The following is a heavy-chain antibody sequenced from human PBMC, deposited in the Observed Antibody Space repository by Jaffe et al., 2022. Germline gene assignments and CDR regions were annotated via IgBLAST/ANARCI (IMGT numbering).Heavy chain of an antibody. J-gene: IGHJ5*02. CDR1: GGSISSSSYY. CDR2: IYYSGST. D-gene: IGHD3-3*01. V-gene: IGHV4-39*01. Sequence: QLQLQESGPGLVKPSETLSLTCTVSGGSISSSSYYWGWIRQPPGKGLEWIGSIYYSGSTYYNPSLKSRVTISVDTSKNQFSLKLSSVTAADTAVYYCARHVGDPESIRATYYDFWSGYYSGPALNWFDPWGQGTLVTVSS. CDR3: ARHVGDPESIRATYYDFWSGYYSGPALNWFDP.